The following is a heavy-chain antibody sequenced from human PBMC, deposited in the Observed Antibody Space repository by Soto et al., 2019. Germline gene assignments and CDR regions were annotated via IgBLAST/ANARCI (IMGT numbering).Heavy chain of an antibody. CDR3: TASPY. J-gene: IGHJ4*02. Sequence: GSLRLSCVGSGFTFSAAAIHWVRQAPGQGLEWIGRIQSKTNNYVTAYSASVEGRFTLSRDDSRNTTYLEMQSLRVEDTAVYFCTASPYWGQGTLVTVSS. CDR1: GFTFSAAA. V-gene: IGHV3-73*01. CDR2: IQSKTNNYVT.